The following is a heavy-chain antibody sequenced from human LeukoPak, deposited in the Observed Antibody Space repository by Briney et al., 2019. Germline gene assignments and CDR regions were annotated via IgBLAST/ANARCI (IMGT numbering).Heavy chain of an antibody. CDR2: ISGSGGST. Sequence: PGGSLRLSCAASGFTFSSYAMSWVRQAPGKGLEWVSAISGSGGSTYYADSVKGRFTISRDNPKNTLYLQMNSLRAEDTAVYYCAKVRRGYSSGWYDFDYWGQGTLVTVSS. J-gene: IGHJ4*02. D-gene: IGHD6-19*01. CDR3: AKVRRGYSSGWYDFDY. CDR1: GFTFSSYA. V-gene: IGHV3-23*01.